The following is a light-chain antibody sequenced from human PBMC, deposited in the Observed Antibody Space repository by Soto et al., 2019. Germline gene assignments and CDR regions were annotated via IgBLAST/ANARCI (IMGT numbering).Light chain of an antibody. V-gene: IGKV3-15*01. J-gene: IGKJ1*01. CDR2: RAS. CDR3: QQYNDWPRT. CDR1: QSVNNN. Sequence: EIVLTQSPGTLSLSPGERATLSCRASQSVNNNYVAWYQQKPGQAPRLLIHRASTRDTDIPARFSGSGSGTEFTLTISSLQSEDLAVYYCQQYNDWPRTFGQGTKVDIK.